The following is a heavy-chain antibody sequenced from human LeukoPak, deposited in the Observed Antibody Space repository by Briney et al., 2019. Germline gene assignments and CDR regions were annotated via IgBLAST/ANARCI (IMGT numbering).Heavy chain of an antibody. CDR3: ARDWDNDYGSGRPGNWFDP. Sequence: GASVKVSCKASGYTFTGYYMHWVRQAPGQGREWMGWINPNSGGTNYAQKFQGRVTMTRDTSISTAYMELSRLRSDDTAVYYCARDWDNDYGSGRPGNWFDPWGQGTLVTVSS. CDR2: INPNSGGT. D-gene: IGHD3-10*01. CDR1: GYTFTGYY. J-gene: IGHJ5*02. V-gene: IGHV1-2*02.